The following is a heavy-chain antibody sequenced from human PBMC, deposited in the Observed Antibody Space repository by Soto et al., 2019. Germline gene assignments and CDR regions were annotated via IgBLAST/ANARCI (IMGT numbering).Heavy chain of an antibody. V-gene: IGHV3-48*01. CDR1: GFTFSSYS. Sequence: EVQLVESGGGLVQPGGSLRLSCAASGFTFSSYSMNWVRQAPGKGLEWVSYISSSSSTIYYADSVKGRFTISRDNAKNSLYLQMNSLRAEDTAVDYCARDNEIVPAAMDYWGQGTLVTVSS. CDR2: ISSSSSTI. D-gene: IGHD2-2*01. CDR3: ARDNEIVPAAMDY. J-gene: IGHJ4*02.